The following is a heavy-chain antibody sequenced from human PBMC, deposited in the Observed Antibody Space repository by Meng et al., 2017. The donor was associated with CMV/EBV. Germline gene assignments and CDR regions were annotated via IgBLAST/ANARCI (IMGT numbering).Heavy chain of an antibody. CDR3: AKGFQQQLAFDY. Sequence: GESLKISCAASGFTFSSYGMHWVRQAPGKGLEWVAFIRYDGSNKYYADSVKGRFTISRDNSKNTLYLQMNSLRAEDTDVYYCAKGFQQQLAFDYWGQGTLVTVSS. J-gene: IGHJ4*02. CDR1: GFTFSSYG. CDR2: IRYDGSNK. V-gene: IGHV3-30*02. D-gene: IGHD6-13*01.